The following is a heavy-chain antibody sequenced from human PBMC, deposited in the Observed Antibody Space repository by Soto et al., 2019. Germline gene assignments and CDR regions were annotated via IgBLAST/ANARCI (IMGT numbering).Heavy chain of an antibody. CDR3: AKDRRSSLLYFDY. J-gene: IGHJ4*02. Sequence: AMRLSSARSVFTYDDYDGHWVRRAPGKGLEWVAGLNWNSGGAGYEASVKGRFTISRDNAKNSLYLKMNSLRTAATALYYCAKDRRSSLLYFDYWGQGDLVTVFS. CDR1: VFTYDDYD. D-gene: IGHD2-21*02. V-gene: IGHV3-9*01. CDR2: LNWNSGGA.